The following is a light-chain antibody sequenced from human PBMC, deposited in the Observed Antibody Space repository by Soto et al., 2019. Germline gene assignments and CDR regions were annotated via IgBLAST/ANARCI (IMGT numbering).Light chain of an antibody. CDR2: ATS. CDR3: QQSFSSSWT. V-gene: IGKV1-39*01. Sequence: DIQLTQSPSSLSASIGARVTITCRASQSIPNSLNWYQQKPGKAPKLMIYATSGLQSGVPSRFSGSGSGTDFTLTISSLQREDVAAYYCQQSFSSSWTLGQGTKVDIK. CDR1: QSIPNS. J-gene: IGKJ1*01.